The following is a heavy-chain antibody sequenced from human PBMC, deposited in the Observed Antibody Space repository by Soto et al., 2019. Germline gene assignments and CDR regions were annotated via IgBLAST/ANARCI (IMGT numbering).Heavy chain of an antibody. Sequence: ASVKVSCKASGGTFSSYAISWVRQAPGQGLEWMGGIIPIFGTANYAQKFQARVTITADESTTTGYMELSSMRSEDTAVYYCTSEIGRHAFDIWGQGTMVTASS. CDR2: IIPIFGTA. CDR3: TSEIGRHAFDI. D-gene: IGHD2-21*01. CDR1: GGTFSSYA. V-gene: IGHV1-69*13. J-gene: IGHJ3*02.